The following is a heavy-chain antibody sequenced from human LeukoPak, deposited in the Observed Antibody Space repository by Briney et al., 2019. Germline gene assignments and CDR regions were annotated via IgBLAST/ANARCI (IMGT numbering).Heavy chain of an antibody. V-gene: IGHV4-59*08. CDR2: IYYSGST. CDR1: GGSLTSYY. CDR3: ASLPRYSSGWLGY. J-gene: IGHJ4*02. Sequence: SGTLSLTCTVSGGSLTSYYWSWIRQPPGKGLEWIGYIYYSGSTNYNPSLKSRVTISVDTSKNQFSLKLTSVTAADTAVYYCASLPRYSSGWLGYWGQGTLVTVSS. D-gene: IGHD6-19*01.